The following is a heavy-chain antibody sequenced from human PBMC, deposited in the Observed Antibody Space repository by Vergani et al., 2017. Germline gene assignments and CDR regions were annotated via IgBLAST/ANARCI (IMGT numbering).Heavy chain of an antibody. V-gene: IGHV4-59*01. CDR1: GGSISHYY. D-gene: IGHD3-9*01. Sequence: QVQLQESGPGLVKPSETLSLTCTVSGGSISHYYWSWIRQPPGKGPEWIGYVNNDGSTNYNPSLGSRVSISLDTSKSQFSLKLTSVTAADTAVYYCARENDIFNGYYSHYSDHWGQGTLVTVSS. CDR2: VNNDGST. J-gene: IGHJ4*02. CDR3: ARENDIFNGYYSHYSDH.